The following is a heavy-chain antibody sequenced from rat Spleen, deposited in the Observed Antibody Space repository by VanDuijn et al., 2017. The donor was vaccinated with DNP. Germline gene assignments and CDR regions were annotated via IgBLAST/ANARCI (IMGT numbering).Heavy chain of an antibody. CDR2: INKDSRTI. Sequence: EVRLVESGGGLVQPGRSLKLSCAASGFNFNDYWMGWVRQAPGKGLEWIGEINKDSRTINYIPSLKDKFTISRDNAQNTLYLQMSKLGSEDTAIYYCARMGYYGYKDYWGQGVMVTVSS. D-gene: IGHD1-9*01. CDR3: ARMGYYGYKDY. CDR1: GFNFNDYW. V-gene: IGHV4-2*01. J-gene: IGHJ2*01.